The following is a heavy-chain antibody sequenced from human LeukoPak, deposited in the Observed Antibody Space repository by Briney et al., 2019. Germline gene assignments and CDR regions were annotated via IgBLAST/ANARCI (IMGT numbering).Heavy chain of an antibody. J-gene: IGHJ4*02. V-gene: IGHV4-59*11. D-gene: IGHD3-10*01. CDR3: ARAQYVSGSFFDY. CDR2: IYYTGST. Sequence: SETLSLTCTVSGGSISTHYWSWIRQPPGKGLERIGYIYYTGSTNYNPSLKSRVTMAIDTSKNQFSLELTFVSAADTAVYYCARAQYVSGSFFDYWGQGTLATVSS. CDR1: GGSISTHY.